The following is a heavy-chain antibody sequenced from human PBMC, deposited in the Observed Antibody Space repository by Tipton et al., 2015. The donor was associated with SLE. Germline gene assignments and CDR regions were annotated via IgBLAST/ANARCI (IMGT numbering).Heavy chain of an antibody. CDR2: ISSSSRYI. V-gene: IGHV3-21*01. CDR3: ARRGGNSGVPAFDI. D-gene: IGHD1-1*01. CDR1: QFTFSSYS. Sequence: SLRLSCTASQFTFSSYSMNWVRQAPGKGLEWVSTISSSSRYIYYADSVKGRFTISRDNAKNSLYLQMNSLRAEDTAVYYCARRGGNSGVPAFDIWGQGTMVTVSS. J-gene: IGHJ3*02.